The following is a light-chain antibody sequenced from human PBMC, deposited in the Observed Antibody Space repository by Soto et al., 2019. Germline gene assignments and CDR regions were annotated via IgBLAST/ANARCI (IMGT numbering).Light chain of an antibody. V-gene: IGKV3-15*01. CDR2: GAS. CDR3: QQYNNWPPLT. J-gene: IGKJ4*01. Sequence: EIVMTQSPATLSVSPGERATLSCRASQSVSSNLAWYQQKPGQAPRLLIYGASTRATSIPARFSGSGSGTEFTLTISSLQSEDFAVYYCQQYNNWPPLTFGGGNKVDIK. CDR1: QSVSSN.